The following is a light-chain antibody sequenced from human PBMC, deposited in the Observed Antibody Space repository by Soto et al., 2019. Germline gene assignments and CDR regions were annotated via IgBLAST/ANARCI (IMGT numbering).Light chain of an antibody. J-gene: IGKJ4*01. CDR3: LQDYNFPLT. CDR2: AAS. CDR1: QDIGND. V-gene: IGKV1-6*01. Sequence: AIQKTQSPSSVSASLGDRVTITCRPSQDIGNDLAWYQQRPGQAPKLLIYAASSLQSGLPSRFSGGGSGTDVTLTINNLQPGDIATYYCLQDYNFPLTFGGGTKVEIK.